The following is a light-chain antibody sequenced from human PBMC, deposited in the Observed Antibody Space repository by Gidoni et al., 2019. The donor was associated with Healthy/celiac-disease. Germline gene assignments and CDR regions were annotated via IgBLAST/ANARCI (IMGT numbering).Light chain of an antibody. V-gene: IGKV2-28*01. CDR2: LGS. Sequence: DLVMTQSLLSLPVTPGEPASISCRSSQSLLHSNVYNYLDWYLQKPGQAPQLLIYLGSNRASGVPDRFSGSGSGTDFTLKISRVEAEDVGVYYCMQALQTPDTFGQXTKLEIK. CDR1: QSLLHSNVYNY. CDR3: MQALQTPDT. J-gene: IGKJ2*01.